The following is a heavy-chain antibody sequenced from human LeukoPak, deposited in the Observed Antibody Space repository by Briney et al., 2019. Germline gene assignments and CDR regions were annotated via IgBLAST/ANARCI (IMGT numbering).Heavy chain of an antibody. CDR3: ARDLNSYDILTGYLHTFDY. CDR2: IIHIFGTA. J-gene: IGHJ4*02. V-gene: IGHV1-69*06. Sequence: GASVKVSCKASGGTFSSYAISWVRQAPGQGLEWLGGIIHIFGTANYAQKFRGRVTITADKSTSTAYMELSSLRSEDTAVYYCARDLNSYDILTGYLHTFDYWGQGTLVTVSS. CDR1: GGTFSSYA. D-gene: IGHD3-9*01.